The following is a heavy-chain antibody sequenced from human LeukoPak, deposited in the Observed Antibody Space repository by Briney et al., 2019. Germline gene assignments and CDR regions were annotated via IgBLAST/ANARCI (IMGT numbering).Heavy chain of an antibody. CDR3: AREYQLLRPLAPEYYYYYMDV. V-gene: IGHV3-48*01. CDR1: GFTFSSYS. Sequence: GGSLRLSCAASGFTFSSYSMNWVRQAPGKGLEWVSYISSSSSTIYYADSVKGRFTISRDNAKNSLYLQMNSLRAEDTAVYYCAREYQLLRPLAPEYYYYYMDVWGKGTTVTVSS. J-gene: IGHJ6*03. D-gene: IGHD2-2*01. CDR2: ISSSSSTI.